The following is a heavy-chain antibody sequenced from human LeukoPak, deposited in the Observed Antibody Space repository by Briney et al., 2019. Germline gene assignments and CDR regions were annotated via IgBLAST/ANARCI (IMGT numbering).Heavy chain of an antibody. V-gene: IGHV3-43*02. CDR3: AKESGKFDY. Sequence: PAGSLRPSCVVSGITFADYAMHWVRQPPGKGLEWVSLISADGGSTFSADCVKGRISISRDNSKHSLYLQMNSLRSEDTAMYYCAKESGKFDYWGQGTLVAVSS. J-gene: IGHJ4*02. CDR1: GITFADYA. CDR2: ISADGGST.